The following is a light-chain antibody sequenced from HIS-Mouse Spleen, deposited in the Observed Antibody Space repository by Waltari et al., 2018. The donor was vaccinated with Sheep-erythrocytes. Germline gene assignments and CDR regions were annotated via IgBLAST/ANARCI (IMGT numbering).Light chain of an antibody. V-gene: IGLV2-11*01. CDR3: CSYAGSYTWV. CDR2: DVS. J-gene: IGLJ3*02. Sequence: QSALTQPRSVSGSPGQSVTISCTGTSSAVGGYNYLSWYQQHPGKAPKLMMYDVSNRPSGVTDRFSGSKSGNTASLTISGLQAEDEADYYCCSYAGSYTWVFGGGTKLTVL. CDR1: SSAVGGYNY.